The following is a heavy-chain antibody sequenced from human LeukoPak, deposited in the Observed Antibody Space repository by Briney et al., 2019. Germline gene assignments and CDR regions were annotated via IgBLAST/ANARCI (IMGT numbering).Heavy chain of an antibody. CDR2: ISGSGGST. CDR1: GFTFSSYA. CDR3: AGLTGGRDGYMN. V-gene: IGHV3-23*01. Sequence: GGSLRLSCAASGFTFSSYAMSWVRQAPGKGLEWVSAISGSGGSTYYADSVKGRFTISRDNSKNTLYLQMNSLRAEDTAVYYCAGLTGGRDGYMNWGQGTLVTVSS. D-gene: IGHD5-24*01. J-gene: IGHJ4*02.